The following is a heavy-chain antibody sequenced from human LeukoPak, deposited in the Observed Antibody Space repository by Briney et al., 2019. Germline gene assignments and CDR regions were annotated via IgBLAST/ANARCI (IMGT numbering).Heavy chain of an antibody. D-gene: IGHD2-15*01. V-gene: IGHV3-21*01. CDR1: GFTFSSYS. J-gene: IGHJ6*03. Sequence: PGGSLRLSCAASGFTFSSYSMNWFRQAPGKGRQGVSSISSSSSYISYADSMKGRFTISRDNAQNSLYLQMNSLRAEDTAVYYCARHASGYCSGGTCYGYYMDVWGKGTTVTVSS. CDR2: ISSSSSYI. CDR3: ARHASGYCSGGTCYGYYMDV.